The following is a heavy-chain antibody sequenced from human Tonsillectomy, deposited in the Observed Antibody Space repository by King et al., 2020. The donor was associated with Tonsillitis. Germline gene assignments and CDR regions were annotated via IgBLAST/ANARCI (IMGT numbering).Heavy chain of an antibody. J-gene: IGHJ5*02. D-gene: IGHD3-22*01. V-gene: IGHV3-11*01. CDR1: GFSFSDYY. Sequence: VQLVESGGGLVKPGGSLRLSCAASGFSFSDYYMSWIRQAPGKGLEWVSYISTYGSTIYYEDSVKGRFTISRDNAKNSLYLQMNSLRAEDTAVYYCARDRGTNYYDSCGYGRGVGTAFDPWRQGTLVTVSS. CDR2: ISTYGSTI. CDR3: ARDRGTNYYDSCGYGRGVGTAFDP.